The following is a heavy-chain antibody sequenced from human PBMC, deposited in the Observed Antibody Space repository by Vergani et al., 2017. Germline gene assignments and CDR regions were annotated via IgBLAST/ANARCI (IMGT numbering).Heavy chain of an antibody. V-gene: IGHV3-23*01. CDR2: ISGSGGST. Sequence: EVQLLESGGGLVQPGGSLRLSCAASGFTFSSYAMSWVRQAPGKGLEWVSAISGSGGSTYYADSVKGRFTISRDNSKNTLYLQMNSLRAEDTAVYYCAKDPGGRYCSSTSCYTRYYYYRDVWGKGTTVTVSS. J-gene: IGHJ6*03. CDR3: AKDPGGRYCSSTSCYTRYYYYRDV. CDR1: GFTFSSYA. D-gene: IGHD2-2*02.